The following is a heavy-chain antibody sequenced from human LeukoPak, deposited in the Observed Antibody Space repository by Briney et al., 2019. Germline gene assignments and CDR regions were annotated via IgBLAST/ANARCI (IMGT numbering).Heavy chain of an antibody. V-gene: IGHV3-30*02. CDR3: AKVRLLLSSWDDVFES. J-gene: IGHJ3*02. CDR2: VRFDGNNK. D-gene: IGHD6-13*01. Sequence: GGSLRLSCAASGFKFASSGMHWVRQAPGKGLEGVASVRFDGNNKYYADSVKGRFTISRDNSKNTLYLQMDSLRREDTSIYYCAKVRLLLSSWDDVFESWGQGTMVTVSS. CDR1: GFKFASSG.